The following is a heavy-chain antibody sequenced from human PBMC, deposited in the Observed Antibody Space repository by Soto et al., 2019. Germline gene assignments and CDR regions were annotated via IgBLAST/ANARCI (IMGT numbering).Heavy chain of an antibody. CDR3: VRRVASGHRSWFDP. V-gene: IGHV1-8*01. CDR1: DDTFTHYD. CDR2: MNPNTGNT. D-gene: IGHD2-21*01. Sequence: QVELVQSGAEVKKPGASVKVSCQASDDTFTHYDINWVRQATGQGLEWMGLMNPNTGNTDYALKFKGRVTMTRDTSTRTVYMELSSLRSDDTAVYYCVRRVASGHRSWFDPWGQGTLVTVSS. J-gene: IGHJ5*02.